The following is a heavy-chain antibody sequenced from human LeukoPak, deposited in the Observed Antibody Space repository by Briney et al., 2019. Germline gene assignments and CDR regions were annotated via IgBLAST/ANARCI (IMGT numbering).Heavy chain of an antibody. CDR2: TVVGSGHT. Sequence: SVKVSCKASGFTFATSAVQWVRQARGQRLEWIGWTVVGSGHTNYAQKFQERVTITRDMSTRTAYMELSSLRSEDTAVYYCAKDGWDEGESDYWGQGTLVTVSS. CDR1: GFTFATSA. V-gene: IGHV1-58*01. CDR3: AKDGWDEGESDY. D-gene: IGHD3-16*01. J-gene: IGHJ4*02.